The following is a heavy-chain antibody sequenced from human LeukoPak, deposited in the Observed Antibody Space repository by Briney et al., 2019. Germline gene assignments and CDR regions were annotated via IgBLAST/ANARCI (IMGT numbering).Heavy chain of an antibody. CDR3: ARRGYHDYSGFDY. CDR2: IRSKANSYAT. Sequence: GGSLRLSCAASGFTFSGSAMHWVRQASGKGLEWVGRIRSKANSYATAYAASVKGRFTISRDDSKNTAYLQMKSLRAEDTALYYCARRGYHDYSGFDYWGQGTLVTVSS. J-gene: IGHJ4*02. V-gene: IGHV3-73*01. D-gene: IGHD1-26*01. CDR1: GFTFSGSA.